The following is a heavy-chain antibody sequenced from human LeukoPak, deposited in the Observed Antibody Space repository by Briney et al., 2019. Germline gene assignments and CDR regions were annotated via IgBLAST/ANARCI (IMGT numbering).Heavy chain of an antibody. CDR2: IIPIFGTT. CDR1: GGSSNSYA. CDR3: AIDDSSGFSDI. Sequence: PVKVSCKASGGSSNSYAISWVRQAPGQGLEWMGGIIPIFGTTNYAQKFRGRVTITTDESSSTVYMQLSSLRSEDTAVYYCAIDDSSGFSDIWGQGTLVTVSS. V-gene: IGHV1-69*05. J-gene: IGHJ4*02. D-gene: IGHD3-22*01.